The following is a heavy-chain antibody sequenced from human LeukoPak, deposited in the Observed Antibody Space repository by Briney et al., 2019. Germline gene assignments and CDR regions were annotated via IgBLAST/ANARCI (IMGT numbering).Heavy chain of an antibody. J-gene: IGHJ4*02. V-gene: IGHV1-46*01. Sequence: ASVKVSCKASGYTFTSYYMHWVRQAPGQGLEWMGIINPSGDSTSSAQKFQGRVTMTRDTSISTAYMELSRLRSDDTAVYYCARDLGAAAGIWGQGTLVTVSS. CDR2: INPSGDST. D-gene: IGHD6-13*01. CDR3: ARDLGAAAGI. CDR1: GYTFTSYY.